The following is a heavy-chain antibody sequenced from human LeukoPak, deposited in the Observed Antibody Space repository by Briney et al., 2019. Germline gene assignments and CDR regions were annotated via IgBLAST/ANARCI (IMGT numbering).Heavy chain of an antibody. CDR3: VKGRGAAAGRGFDY. Sequence: QPGGSLRLSCAASGFTFNNFAMHWVRQAPGKGLEYVSAISNNGGSTYYADTVKGRFTISRDNSNNMLYLQMSSLRVEDTAVYYCVKGRGAAAGRGFDYWGQGTLVTVSS. V-gene: IGHV3-64D*06. CDR1: GFTFNNFA. D-gene: IGHD6-13*01. CDR2: ISNNGGST. J-gene: IGHJ4*02.